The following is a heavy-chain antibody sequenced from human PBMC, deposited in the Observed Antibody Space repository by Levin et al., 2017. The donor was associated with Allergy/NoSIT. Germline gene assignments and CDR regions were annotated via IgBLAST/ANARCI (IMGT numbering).Heavy chain of an antibody. CDR1: GFTFSSYA. Sequence: PWGSLRLSCAASGFTFSSYAMSWVRQAPGKGLEWVSAISGSGGSTFYADSVKGRFTISRDNSKNTLYLQMYSLRAEDTALYYCAKDEDYSSSWYTGVFDYWGQGTLVTVSS. CDR2: ISGSGGST. CDR3: AKDEDYSSSWYTGVFDY. J-gene: IGHJ4*02. D-gene: IGHD6-13*01. V-gene: IGHV3-23*01.